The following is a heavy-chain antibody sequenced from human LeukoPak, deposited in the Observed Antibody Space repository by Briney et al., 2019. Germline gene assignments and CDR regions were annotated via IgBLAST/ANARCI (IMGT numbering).Heavy chain of an antibody. CDR3: ARSTHGSGSYYSFDY. D-gene: IGHD3-10*01. J-gene: IGHJ4*02. V-gene: IGHV3-11*06. CDR2: ISRSGTYK. Sequence: GGSLRLFCSASRFTFSDYYMSWIRQAPGKGLEWVSYISRSGTYKNYADSVKGRFTISRDNAKDSLYLQMNSLRAEDTAVYYCARSTHGSGSYYSFDYWGQGTLVTVSS. CDR1: RFTFSDYY.